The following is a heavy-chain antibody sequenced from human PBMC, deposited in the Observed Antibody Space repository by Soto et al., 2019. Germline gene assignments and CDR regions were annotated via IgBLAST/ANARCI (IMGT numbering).Heavy chain of an antibody. D-gene: IGHD3-3*01. J-gene: IGHJ6*02. CDR2: IIPIFGTA. Sequence: SVKVSCKASGGTFSSYAISWVRQAPGQGLEWMGGIIPIFGTANYAQKFQGRVTITADESTSTAYMELSSLRSEDTAVYYCASSITIFGVVTPRDYYGMDVWGQGTTVTVS. CDR1: GGTFSSYA. V-gene: IGHV1-69*13. CDR3: ASSITIFGVVTPRDYYGMDV.